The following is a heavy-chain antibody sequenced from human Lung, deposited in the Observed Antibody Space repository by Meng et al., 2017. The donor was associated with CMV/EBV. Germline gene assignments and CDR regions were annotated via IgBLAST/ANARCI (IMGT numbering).Heavy chain of an antibody. Sequence: SVXVSXXASGYTFSNYDIIWVRQASGQGLEWVGWMNPNRGNTAYAQKFQGRVTMTRDTSTSIAYMELSSLRSGDTAVYYCARGQVQCSTINCHDYRFSGMDVWGQGXTVTVSS. V-gene: IGHV1-8*01. D-gene: IGHD2/OR15-2a*01. J-gene: IGHJ6*02. CDR3: ARGQVQCSTINCHDYRFSGMDV. CDR2: MNPNRGNT. CDR1: GYTFSNYD.